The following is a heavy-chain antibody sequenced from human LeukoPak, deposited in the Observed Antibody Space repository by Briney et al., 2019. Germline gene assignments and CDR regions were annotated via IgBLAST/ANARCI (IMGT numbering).Heavy chain of an antibody. CDR1: GFTFSTYT. CDR2: ISSSSSYI. CDR3: ARESLWFGGLFDY. J-gene: IGHJ4*02. V-gene: IGHV3-21*01. D-gene: IGHD3-10*01. Sequence: GGSLRLSCAASGFTFSTYTINRVRQAPGKGLEWVSSISSSSSYIYYADSVKGRFTVSRDNAKNSLSLQINSLRAEDTAVYYCARESLWFGGLFDYWGQGTLITVSS.